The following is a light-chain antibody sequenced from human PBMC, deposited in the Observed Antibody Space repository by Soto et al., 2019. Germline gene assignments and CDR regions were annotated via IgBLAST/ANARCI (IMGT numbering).Light chain of an antibody. CDR2: DAS. CDR1: QSISSW. V-gene: IGKV1-5*01. Sequence: DIQMTQSPSTLSASVGDRLTITCRASQSISSWLAWHQQKPGKXPNXXIYDASSLQVGVPSRFSGGGSGTELTITISSLQPDDCETYYCQQYNSYYRTFGQGTKVDIK. J-gene: IGKJ1*01. CDR3: QQYNSYYRT.